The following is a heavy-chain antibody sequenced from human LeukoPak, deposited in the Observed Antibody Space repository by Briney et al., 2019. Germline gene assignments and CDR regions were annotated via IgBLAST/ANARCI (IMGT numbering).Heavy chain of an antibody. CDR1: GASSSGYF. J-gene: IGHJ4*01. CDR2: NNHSGSA. CDR3: VHFWSGYSN. V-gene: IGHV4-34*01. Sequence: PSETLSLTCAVCGASSSGYFWTGLRQPPSKGLEGIGENNHSGSANYNPCLKSRVTISVDTSKNQFSLKLNSVTAADTAAYYCVHFWSGYSNLGHGTLVTAAS. D-gene: IGHD3-3*01.